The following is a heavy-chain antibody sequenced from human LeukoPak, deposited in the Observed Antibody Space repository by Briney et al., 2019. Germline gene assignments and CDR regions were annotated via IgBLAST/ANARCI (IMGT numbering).Heavy chain of an antibody. Sequence: ASVKVSCKDSGFAFNKYGFSWVRQAPGQGPEWLGWISAYDGRTNYAQNLQGRLTLTTDTSTTTAYMELRSLTSDDTAVYYCARDPSNTVGRNIYFDYWGQGTLVTVSS. D-gene: IGHD1-14*01. V-gene: IGHV1-18*01. CDR1: GFAFNKYG. CDR3: ARDPSNTVGRNIYFDY. J-gene: IGHJ4*02. CDR2: ISAYDGRT.